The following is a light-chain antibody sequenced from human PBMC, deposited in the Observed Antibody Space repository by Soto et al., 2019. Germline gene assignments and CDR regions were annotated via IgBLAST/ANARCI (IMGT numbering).Light chain of an antibody. V-gene: IGLV1-40*01. CDR3: QSYDSSLSVYV. CDR1: SSNIGAGYD. Sequence: QSVLTQPPSLSGAPGQRVTISCTGSSSNIGAGYDVHWYQQLPGTVPKLLIYGNSNRPSGVPDRFSGSKSGTSASLAITGLQAEDEADYYCQSYDSSLSVYVFGTGTKLTVL. CDR2: GNS. J-gene: IGLJ1*01.